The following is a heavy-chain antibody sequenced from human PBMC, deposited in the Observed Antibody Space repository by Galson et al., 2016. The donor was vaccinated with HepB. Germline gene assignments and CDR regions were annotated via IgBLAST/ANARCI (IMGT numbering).Heavy chain of an antibody. CDR3: ARLGAGAMPTNFERDYYYGMDF. V-gene: IGHV3-21*06. D-gene: IGHD5-24*01. Sequence: SLRLSCAVSGFTFTTYSMSWVRQVPGKGLEWVSSISSRSSYIYYADSVKGRFTISRDNARNSLSLEINSLRAEDTALYYCARLGAGAMPTNFERDYYYGMDFWGQGTTVTVSS. CDR1: GFTFTTYS. J-gene: IGHJ6*02. CDR2: ISSRSSYI.